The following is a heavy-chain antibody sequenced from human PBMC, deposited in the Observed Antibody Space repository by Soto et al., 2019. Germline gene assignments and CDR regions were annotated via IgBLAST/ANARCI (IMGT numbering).Heavy chain of an antibody. D-gene: IGHD6-19*01. Sequence: GGSLRLSCAASGFTFSDYYMSWIRQAPGKGLEWASYISSSSSYTNYADSVKGRFTISRDNAKNSLYLQMNSLRAEDTAVYYCARREAVASDYWGQGTLVTVSS. V-gene: IGHV3-11*06. CDR1: GFTFSDYY. J-gene: IGHJ4*02. CDR2: ISSSSSYT. CDR3: ARREAVASDY.